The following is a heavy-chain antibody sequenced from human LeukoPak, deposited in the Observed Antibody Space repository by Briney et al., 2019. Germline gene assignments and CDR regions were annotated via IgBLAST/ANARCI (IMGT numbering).Heavy chain of an antibody. CDR2: IIPIFGTA. V-gene: IGHV1-69*05. D-gene: IGHD5-12*01. J-gene: IGHJ4*02. CDR1: GGTFSSYA. Sequence: AASVKVSCKASGGTFSSYAISWVRQAPGQGLEWMGRIIPIFGTANYAQKFQGRVTITTDESTSTAYMELSSLRSEDTAVYYCARGYSGYDSDYWGQGTLVTVSS. CDR3: ARGYSGYDSDY.